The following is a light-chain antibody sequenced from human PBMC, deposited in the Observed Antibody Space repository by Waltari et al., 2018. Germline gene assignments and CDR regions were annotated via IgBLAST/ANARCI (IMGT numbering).Light chain of an antibody. Sequence: QSALTQPPSVSGSPGQSVTISCTGTSSDVGSYNRVSWYQQPPGTAPKLMIYEVSNRPSGVPDRFSGSKSGNTASLTIYGLQAEDEAHYYCSSYTSSSTFGVFGGGTKLTVL. V-gene: IGLV2-18*02. CDR1: SSDVGSYNR. CDR2: EVS. CDR3: SSYTSSSTFGV. J-gene: IGLJ3*02.